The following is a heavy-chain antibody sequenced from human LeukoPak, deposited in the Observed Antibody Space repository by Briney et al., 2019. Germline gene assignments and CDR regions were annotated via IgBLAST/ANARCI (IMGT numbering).Heavy chain of an antibody. CDR1: GGSISSSSYY. J-gene: IGHJ3*02. Sequence: SETLSLTCTVSGGSISSSSYYWGWIRQPPGKGLEWIGSIYYSGSTYYNPSLKSRVTISVDTSKNQFSLKLSSVTAADTAVYYCARENTGTNAFDIWGQGTMVTVSS. CDR2: IYYSGST. CDR3: ARENTGTNAFDI. D-gene: IGHD4-17*01. V-gene: IGHV4-39*07.